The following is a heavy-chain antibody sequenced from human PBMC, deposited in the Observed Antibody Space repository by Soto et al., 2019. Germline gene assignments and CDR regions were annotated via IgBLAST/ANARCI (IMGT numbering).Heavy chain of an antibody. CDR2: IVPNFGTP. CDR3: ARGKTRVTAYTAFDV. D-gene: IGHD2-21*02. CDR1: GYRFGDYA. Sequence: QVQLVQSGADVREPGSSVKVSCKATGYRFGDYAIAWVRQAPGLGLEYMGGIVPNFGTPNYAQNVRDKVTISADALTNTVFLQQASLTSNDTAVYFCARGKTRVTAYTAFDVWGLGTLVTVSS. V-gene: IGHV1-69*01. J-gene: IGHJ4*02.